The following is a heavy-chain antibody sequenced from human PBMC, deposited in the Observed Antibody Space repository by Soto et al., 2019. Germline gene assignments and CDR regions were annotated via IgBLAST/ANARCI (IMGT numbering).Heavy chain of an antibody. D-gene: IGHD3-3*01. CDR3: ARPLLRDFWSGYRSIYYYYGMDV. V-gene: IGHV1-18*01. CDR2: ISAYNGNT. CDR1: GYTFTSYG. J-gene: IGHJ6*02. Sequence: ASVKVSCKASGYTFTSYGISWVRQAPGQGLEWMGWISAYNGNTNYAQKLQGRVTMTTDTSTRTAYMELRSLRSDDTAVYYCARPLLRDFWSGYRSIYYYYGMDVWGQGTTVTVSS.